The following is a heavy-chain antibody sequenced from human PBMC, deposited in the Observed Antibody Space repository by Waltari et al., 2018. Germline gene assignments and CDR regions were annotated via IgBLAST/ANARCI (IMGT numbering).Heavy chain of an antibody. CDR3: TKDLYGSGSPD. CDR1: GFTFDDFA. V-gene: IGHV3-43*02. Sequence: EVQLMESGGGIVQPGGSLRLSCAGPGFTFDDFAMDWVRQAPGKGLEWVSLVSADGESKFYADSVKGRFTIFRDNDKNSLYLQMNRLRIEDTAFYYCTKDLYGSGSPDWGQGTLVTVSS. D-gene: IGHD3-10*01. J-gene: IGHJ4*02. CDR2: VSADGESK.